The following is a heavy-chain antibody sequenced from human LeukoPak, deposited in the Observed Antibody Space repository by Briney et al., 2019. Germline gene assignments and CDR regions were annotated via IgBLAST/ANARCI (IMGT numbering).Heavy chain of an antibody. J-gene: IGHJ4*02. Sequence: GGSLRLSCAASGFTLSGYWMSWVRQAPGKGLEWVANIKQDGSDKYYVDSVKGRFTISRDNAKNSLYLQMNSLRAEDTAVYYCAREPYGDYFDYWGQGILVTVSS. V-gene: IGHV3-7*03. CDR2: IKQDGSDK. CDR3: AREPYGDYFDY. D-gene: IGHD4-17*01. CDR1: GFTLSGYW.